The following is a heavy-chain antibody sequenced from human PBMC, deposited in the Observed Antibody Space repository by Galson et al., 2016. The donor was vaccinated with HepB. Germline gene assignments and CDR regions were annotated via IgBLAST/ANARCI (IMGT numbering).Heavy chain of an antibody. J-gene: IGHJ6*03. CDR1: NGSISGGIYY. Sequence: TLSLTCTVSNGSISGGIYYWSWIRQDTGKGLEWIGYISYSGSTYYNPSLKSRVLISIDTSKNHFSLKLSSVTAADTAVSYCARAPFSLYASGSYYRDYYYLDVWGKGTTVTVSS. D-gene: IGHD3-10*01. V-gene: IGHV4-31*03. CDR2: ISYSGST. CDR3: ARAPFSLYASGSYYRDYYYLDV.